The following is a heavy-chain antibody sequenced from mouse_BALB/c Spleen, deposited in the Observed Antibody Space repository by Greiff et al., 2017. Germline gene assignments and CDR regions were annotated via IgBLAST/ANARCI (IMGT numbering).Heavy chain of an antibody. J-gene: IGHJ2*01. CDR2: IWAGGST. CDR1: GFSLTSYG. V-gene: IGHV2-9*02. Sequence: VKLMESGPGLVAPSQSLSISCTVSGFSLTSYGVHWVRQPPGKGLEWLGVIWAGGSTNYNSALMSRLRISKDNSKSQVFLKMNSLQTDDTAMYYCARDYYFDYWGQGTTLTVSS. CDR3: ARDYYFDY.